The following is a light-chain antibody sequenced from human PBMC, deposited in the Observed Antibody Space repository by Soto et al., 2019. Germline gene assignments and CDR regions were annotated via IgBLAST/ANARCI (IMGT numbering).Light chain of an antibody. V-gene: IGKV1-33*01. Sequence: EIKLNQSTSSLSASVGDRVTITCQASKAIITYLNWFQQRPGKAPKHLIYDVSHLETGVQSRFSGSGPGEAFTLHISSLQPEDVGTYYYQQYANLPLTFGGGTKVQV. CDR1: KAIITY. CDR3: QQYANLPLT. CDR2: DVS. J-gene: IGKJ4*01.